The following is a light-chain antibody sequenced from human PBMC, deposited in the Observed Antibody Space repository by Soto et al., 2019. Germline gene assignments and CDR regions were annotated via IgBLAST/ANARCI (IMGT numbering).Light chain of an antibody. CDR3: QKYGSSQIT. CDR1: QSVRSRF. J-gene: IGKJ5*01. Sequence: EIVLTQSPGTLSLSPGEGATVSCRASQSVRSRFLAWYQQKPGQAPRLLIYDASRRAPGIPDRFSGSGSGTDFTLTISRLEPEDFAVFYCQKYGSSQITFGQGTRLEIK. CDR2: DAS. V-gene: IGKV3-20*01.